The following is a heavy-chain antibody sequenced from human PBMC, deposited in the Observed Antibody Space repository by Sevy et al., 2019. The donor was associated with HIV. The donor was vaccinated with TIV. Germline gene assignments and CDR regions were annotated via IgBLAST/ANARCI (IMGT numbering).Heavy chain of an antibody. CDR1: GFTFSTYD. J-gene: IGHJ6*02. Sequence: GGSLRLSCVSSGFTFSTYDMHWVRQVTGKGLEWISGVGPAGDQFYRGSVKGRFTISRENAKNSIYLQMNNLRAGDTAVYYCARSGGYSDYGMDVWGQGTTVTVSS. CDR3: ARSGGYSDYGMDV. D-gene: IGHD5-12*01. CDR2: VGPAGDQ. V-gene: IGHV3-13*05.